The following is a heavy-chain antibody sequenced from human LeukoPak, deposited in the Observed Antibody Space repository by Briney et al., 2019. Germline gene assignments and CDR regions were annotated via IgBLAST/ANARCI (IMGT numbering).Heavy chain of an antibody. CDR2: IKQDGSEK. CDR3: ARDTREDYYGSGSYYCSFDY. CDR1: GFTFSSYW. V-gene: IGHV3-7*01. Sequence: PGGSLRLSCAASGFTFSSYWMSWVRQAPGKGLEWVANIKQDGSEKYYVDSVKGRFTISRDNAKNSLYLQMNSLRAEDTAVYYCARDTREDYYGSGSYYCSFDYWGQGTLVTVSS. J-gene: IGHJ4*02. D-gene: IGHD3-10*01.